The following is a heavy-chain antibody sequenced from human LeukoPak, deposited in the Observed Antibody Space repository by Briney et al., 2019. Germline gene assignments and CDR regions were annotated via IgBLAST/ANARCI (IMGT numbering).Heavy chain of an antibody. CDR1: GFTFSSYA. CDR3: AKDKGALSKQSSGWYY. V-gene: IGHV3-23*01. CDR2: ISGSGGST. J-gene: IGHJ4*02. Sequence: GSLSLYCAASGFTFSSYAMSWVGQAPGKGLEWVSTISGSGGSTYYADSVKGRFTISRDNSKNTLYLQMNSLRAEDTAVYYCAKDKGALSKQSSGWYYWGQASHLSVSS. D-gene: IGHD6-19*01.